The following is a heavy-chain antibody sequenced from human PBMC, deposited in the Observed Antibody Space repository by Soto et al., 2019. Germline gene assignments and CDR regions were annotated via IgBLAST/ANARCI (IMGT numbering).Heavy chain of an antibody. D-gene: IGHD1-1*01. Sequence: GGSMRLSYAAAGFTFRTYAVNWVRQAPGKGLEWVSGITSNGDNRYYAESVTGRFTISRDDSKNTLYLQMNSLRADDTAIYYYAKEACRNSSPYWGQGTLETVSS. V-gene: IGHV3-23*01. J-gene: IGHJ4*02. CDR2: ITSNGDNR. CDR1: GFTFRTYA. CDR3: AKEACRNSSPY.